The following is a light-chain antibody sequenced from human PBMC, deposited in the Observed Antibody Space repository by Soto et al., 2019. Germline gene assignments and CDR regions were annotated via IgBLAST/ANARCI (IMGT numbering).Light chain of an antibody. Sequence: DIVMTQSPDSLAVSLGERATINCKSSQSVSYSSNNKNFLAWYQQKPGQPPKLLIYWASTRESGVPDRFTGSGSGTDLTLTISNLQAEDVAVYYCQQYYSAPLTFGGGTKVEI. CDR3: QQYYSAPLT. J-gene: IGKJ4*01. CDR2: WAS. V-gene: IGKV4-1*01. CDR1: QSVSYSSNNKNF.